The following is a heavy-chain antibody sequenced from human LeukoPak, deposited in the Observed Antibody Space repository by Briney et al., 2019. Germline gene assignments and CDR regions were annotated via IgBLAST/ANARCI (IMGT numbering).Heavy chain of an antibody. CDR2: IYTSGST. Sequence: PSETLSLTCTVSGGSISSHYWSWIRQPAGKGLEWIGRIYTSGSTNYNPSLESRVTMSVDTSKNQFSLKLSSVTAADTAVYYCARDLGAYYDSGGYFDYWGQGTLVTVSS. J-gene: IGHJ4*02. CDR3: ARDLGAYYDSGGYFDY. V-gene: IGHV4-4*07. D-gene: IGHD3-22*01. CDR1: GGSISSHY.